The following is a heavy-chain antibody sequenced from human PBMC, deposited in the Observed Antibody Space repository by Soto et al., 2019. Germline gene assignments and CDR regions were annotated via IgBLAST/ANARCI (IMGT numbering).Heavy chain of an antibody. V-gene: IGHV3-23*01. CDR2: ISATGGGS. D-gene: IGHD3-16*01. CDR3: AKDRRAGGNSAFYFDF. Sequence: GGSLRLSCAASGFKFSNYAMSWVRQAPGKGLEWVSLISATGGGSYYADSVKGRFTISRDNSHNTLYLQVHSLTAEDTAVYYCAKDRRAGGNSAFYFDFWGQGAQVTVSS. J-gene: IGHJ4*02. CDR1: GFKFSNYA.